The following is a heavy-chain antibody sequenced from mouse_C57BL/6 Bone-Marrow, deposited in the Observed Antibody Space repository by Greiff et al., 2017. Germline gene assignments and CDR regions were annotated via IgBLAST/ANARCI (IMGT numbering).Heavy chain of an antibody. J-gene: IGHJ4*01. CDR1: GYTFTSYW. Sequence: VQLQQSGTVLARPGASVKMSCKTSGYTFTSYWMHWVKQRPGQGLEWIGAIYPGNSDTSYNQKFKGKAKLTPVTSASTAYMELSSLTNEDSAVYYCYYYGNYPLAMDYWGQGTSVTVSS. CDR2: IYPGNSDT. CDR3: YYYGNYPLAMDY. D-gene: IGHD2-1*01. V-gene: IGHV1-5*01.